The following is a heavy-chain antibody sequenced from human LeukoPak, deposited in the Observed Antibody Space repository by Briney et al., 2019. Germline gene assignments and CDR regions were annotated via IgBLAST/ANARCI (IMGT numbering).Heavy chain of an antibody. CDR1: GFTFSNYW. CDR3: ARERMVRGVIGYYYYGMDV. J-gene: IGHJ6*04. D-gene: IGHD3-10*01. V-gene: IGHV3-7*01. CDR2: IKQDGSEE. Sequence: PGGSLRLSCATSGFTFSNYWMSWVRQAPGKGLEWVANIKQDGSEEYYVDSVKGRFTISRDNAKDSLSLQMNSLRAGDTAVYYCARERMVRGVIGYYYYGMDVWGKGTTVTVSS.